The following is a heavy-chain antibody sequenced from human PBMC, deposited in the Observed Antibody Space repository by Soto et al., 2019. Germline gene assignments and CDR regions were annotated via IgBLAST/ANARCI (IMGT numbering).Heavy chain of an antibody. Sequence: XSVKVSCNASGYLFTDYYMNWVRQAPGQGLEWMGWINPNSGGTNYAQKFQGRVTMTTDTSISTAYMELSRLRSDDTAVYYCSRPYCGSNSCHNWFDPWGQGTLVTVSS. J-gene: IGHJ5*02. CDR1: GYLFTDYY. D-gene: IGHD2-2*01. CDR2: INPNSGGT. CDR3: SRPYCGSNSCHNWFDP. V-gene: IGHV1-2*02.